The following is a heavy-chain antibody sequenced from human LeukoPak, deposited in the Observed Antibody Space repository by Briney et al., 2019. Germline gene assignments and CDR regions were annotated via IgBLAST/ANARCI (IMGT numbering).Heavy chain of an antibody. CDR2: ISSSSSYI. Sequence: GGSLRLSCAASGFTFSSYGMNWVRQAPGKGLEWVSSISSSSSYIYYADSVQGRFTITRDNAKNSLYLQMNSLRAEDTAVYYCAKLGATVTTLGYWGQGTLVTVSS. CDR1: GFTFSSYG. J-gene: IGHJ4*02. D-gene: IGHD4-11*01. CDR3: AKLGATVTTLGY. V-gene: IGHV3-21*01.